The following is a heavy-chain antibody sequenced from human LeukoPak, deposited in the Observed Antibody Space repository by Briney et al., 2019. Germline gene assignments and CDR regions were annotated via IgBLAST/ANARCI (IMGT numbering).Heavy chain of an antibody. CDR2: ITRRGDTV. CDR3: ARALVAATGY. J-gene: IGHJ4*02. V-gene: IGHV3-11*04. Sequence: NPGGSLRLSCAASGFTFSDHYMSWIRQAPGKGLEWVSYITRRGDTVYYADSVKGRFTISRDNAKSSLYLQMNNLSVEGTAVYYCARALVAATGYWGQGTLVTVSS. D-gene: IGHD1-26*01. CDR1: GFTFSDHY.